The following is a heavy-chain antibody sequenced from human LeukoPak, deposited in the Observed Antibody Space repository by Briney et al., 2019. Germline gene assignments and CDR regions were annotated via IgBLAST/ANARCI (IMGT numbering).Heavy chain of an antibody. CDR2: IIPIFGTA. J-gene: IGHJ4*02. D-gene: IGHD4-17*01. CDR3: ARKWYSYGDYGEEEWYFDY. V-gene: IGHV1-69*05. CDR1: GGTFSSYA. Sequence: SVKVSCKASGGTFSSYAISWVRQAPGQGLEWMGRIIPIFGTANYAQKFQGRVTITTDESTSTAYMELSSLRSEDTALYYCARKWYSYGDYGEEEWYFDYWGKGPLVTVSS.